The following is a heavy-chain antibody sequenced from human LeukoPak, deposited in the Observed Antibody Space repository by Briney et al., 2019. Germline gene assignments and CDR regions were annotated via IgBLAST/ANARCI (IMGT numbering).Heavy chain of an antibody. CDR3: AKGILVGATLSAFDI. CDR2: ISYDGSNK. Sequence: GGSLRLSCAASGFTFSSYGMPWVRQAPGNGLEWVAVISYDGSNKYYADSVKGRFTISRDNSKNTLYLQMNSLRAEDTAVYYCAKGILVGATLSAFDIWGQGTMVTVSS. CDR1: GFTFSSYG. D-gene: IGHD1-26*01. J-gene: IGHJ3*02. V-gene: IGHV3-30*18.